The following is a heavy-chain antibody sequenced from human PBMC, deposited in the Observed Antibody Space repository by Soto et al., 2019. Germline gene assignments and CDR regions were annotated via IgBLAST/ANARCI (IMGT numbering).Heavy chain of an antibody. CDR1: GFTFSNYA. V-gene: IGHV3-23*01. CDR2: FSGSGGST. D-gene: IGHD3-3*01. J-gene: IGHJ6*02. Sequence: GGSLRLSCAAAGFTFSNYALTWVRQSPGKGLEWVSTFSGSGGSTYYADSVRGRFTISRDNSKNTLFLQMNSLRVEDTAIYYCARDWTGDTCPCLDVWGQGTTVTVS. CDR3: ARDWTGDTCPCLDV.